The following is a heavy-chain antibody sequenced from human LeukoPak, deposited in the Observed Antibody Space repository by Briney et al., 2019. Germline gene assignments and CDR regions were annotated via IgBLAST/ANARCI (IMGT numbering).Heavy chain of an antibody. CDR3: ARDPRFGIAVAGIFDY. CDR2: ISAYNGNT. J-gene: IGHJ4*02. CDR1: GYTFTSYG. D-gene: IGHD6-19*01. V-gene: IGHV1-18*01. Sequence: ASVKVSCKASGYTFTSYGISWMRQAPGQGLEWMGWISAYNGNTNYAQKLQGRVTMTTDTSTSTAYMELRSLRSDDTAVYYCARDPRFGIAVAGIFDYWGQGTLVTVSS.